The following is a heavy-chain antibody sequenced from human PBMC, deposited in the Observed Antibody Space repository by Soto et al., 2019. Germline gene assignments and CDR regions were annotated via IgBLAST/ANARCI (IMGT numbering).Heavy chain of an antibody. CDR2: INSDGSST. D-gene: IGHD7-27*01. J-gene: IGHJ4*02. Sequence: EVQLVESGGGLVQPGGSLRLSCAASGFTFSSYWMHWVRQSPGKGLVWVSRINSDGSSTTYADSVMGRFTISRDNAKNTLYLQMNSLRDEDTAVYYCASLGRTGDFDYWGQGNLVTVSS. CDR3: ASLGRTGDFDY. V-gene: IGHV3-74*01. CDR1: GFTFSSYW.